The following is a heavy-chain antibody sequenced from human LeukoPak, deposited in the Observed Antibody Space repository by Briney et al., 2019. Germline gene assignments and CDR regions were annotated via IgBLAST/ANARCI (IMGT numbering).Heavy chain of an antibody. Sequence: GGSLRLSCAASGFTFSDYYMSWARQAPGKGLEWISYISYSGNTIRYADSVMGRFTISRDNAKNSLYLQLNSLRDDDTAVYHCTRDFQGYWGQGTLVTVSS. CDR2: ISYSGNTI. CDR1: GFTFSDYY. CDR3: TRDFQGY. J-gene: IGHJ4*02. V-gene: IGHV3-11*04.